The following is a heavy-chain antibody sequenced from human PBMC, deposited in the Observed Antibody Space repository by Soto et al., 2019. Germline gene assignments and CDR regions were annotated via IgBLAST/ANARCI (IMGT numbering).Heavy chain of an antibody. V-gene: IGHV1-8*01. CDR1: GYTFSSYD. CDR3: ARDYGDYSGDY. J-gene: IGHJ4*02. Sequence: QVQLVQSGAEVKKPGASVKVSCKASGYTFSSYDINWVRQATGQGLEWMGWMIPNSGKIGYAQKFQGRLTMTRNTSITTAYMELSSLRSEDTAVYYCARDYGDYSGDYWGQGTLVTVSS. CDR2: MIPNSGKI. D-gene: IGHD4-17*01.